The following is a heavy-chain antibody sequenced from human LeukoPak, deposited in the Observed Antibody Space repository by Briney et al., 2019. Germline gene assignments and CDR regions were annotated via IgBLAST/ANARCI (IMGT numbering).Heavy chain of an antibody. CDR3: ARGLLDEGYDSSGYYYGY. Sequence: GGSLRLSCAASGFTVSSNYMSWVRQAPGKGLEWVSVIYSGGSTYYADSVKGRFTISRHNSKNTLYLQMNSLRAEDTAVYYCARGLLDEGYDSSGYYYGYWGQGTLVTVSS. CDR1: GFTVSSNY. D-gene: IGHD3-22*01. CDR2: IYSGGST. J-gene: IGHJ4*02. V-gene: IGHV3-53*04.